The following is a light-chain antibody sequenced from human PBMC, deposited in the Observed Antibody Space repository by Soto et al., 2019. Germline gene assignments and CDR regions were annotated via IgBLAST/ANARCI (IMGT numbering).Light chain of an antibody. V-gene: IGLV2-11*01. CDR2: DVN. CDR3: CSFAGSHTLYV. Sequence: VLTQPRSVSGSPEQSVTISCTGSASDVGDYNYVSWYQRHPGKAPKLVIYDVNKRPSGVPDRFSGSKSGNAASLTISGLQAEDEADYYCCSFAGSHTLYVFGTGTKVTVL. J-gene: IGLJ1*01. CDR1: ASDVGDYNY.